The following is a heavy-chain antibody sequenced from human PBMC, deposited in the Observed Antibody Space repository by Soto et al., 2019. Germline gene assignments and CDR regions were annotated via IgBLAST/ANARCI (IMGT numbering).Heavy chain of an antibody. D-gene: IGHD6-19*01. V-gene: IGHV4-34*01. Sequence: SETLSLICAVYGGSFSGYYWSWIRQPPGKGLEWIGEINHSGVTNYKPSLKRRVTISVDTSKNQFSLQLKSVTAADTALYYCARFSGSYYYAMDVWGQGSTVTVSS. CDR3: ARFSGSYYYAMDV. CDR1: GGSFSGYY. J-gene: IGHJ6*02. CDR2: INHSGVT.